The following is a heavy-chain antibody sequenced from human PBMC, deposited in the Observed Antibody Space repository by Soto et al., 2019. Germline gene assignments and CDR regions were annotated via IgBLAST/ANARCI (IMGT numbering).Heavy chain of an antibody. D-gene: IGHD2-15*01. V-gene: IGHV3-23*01. Sequence: GGSLRLSCAASGFTFSSYAMSWVRQAPGKGLEWVSAISGSGGSTYYADSVKGRFTISRDNSKKTLYLQMNSLRAEDTAVYYCAKEFRPPIVVVVAATPGWFDPWGQGTLVTVSS. CDR2: ISGSGGST. J-gene: IGHJ5*02. CDR3: AKEFRPPIVVVVAATPGWFDP. CDR1: GFTFSSYA.